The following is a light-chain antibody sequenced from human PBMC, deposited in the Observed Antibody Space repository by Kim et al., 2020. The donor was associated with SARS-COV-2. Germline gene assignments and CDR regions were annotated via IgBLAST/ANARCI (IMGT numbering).Light chain of an antibody. J-gene: IGLJ3*02. CDR3: QAWDSSIWV. Sequence: GSPGQTASITCSGDKLGDKYACWYQQKPGQSPVLVIYQDSKRPSGIPERFSGSNSGNTATLTISGTQAMDEADYYCQAWDSSIWVFGGGTQLTVL. CDR1: KLGDKY. CDR2: QDS. V-gene: IGLV3-1*01.